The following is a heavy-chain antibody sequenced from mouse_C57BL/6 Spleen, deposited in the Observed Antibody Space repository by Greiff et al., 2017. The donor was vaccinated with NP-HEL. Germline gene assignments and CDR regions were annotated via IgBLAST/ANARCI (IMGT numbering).Heavy chain of an antibody. CDR3: TVYDRTWFAY. V-gene: IGHV6-3*01. J-gene: IGHJ3*01. CDR2: IRLKSDNYAT. D-gene: IGHD2-3*01. Sequence: EVMLVESGGGLVQPGGSMKLSCVASGFTFSNYWMNWVRQSPEKGLEWVAQIRLKSDNYATHYAESVKGRFTISRDDSKSSVYLQMNNLRAEDTGIYYCTVYDRTWFAYWGQGTLVTVSA. CDR1: GFTFSNYW.